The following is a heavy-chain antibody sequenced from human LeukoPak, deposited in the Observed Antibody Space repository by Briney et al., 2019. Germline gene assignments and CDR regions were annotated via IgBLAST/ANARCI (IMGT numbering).Heavy chain of an antibody. CDR1: GYTFTNFY. V-gene: IGHV1-46*01. J-gene: IGHJ4*02. CDR2: INPNSDSP. D-gene: IGHD6-19*01. CDR3: ARVWGYSSGL. Sequence: ASVKVSCKVSGYTFTNFYMHWVRQAPGQGLEWMGVINPNSDSPSYTQKFQGRITMTRDTSTNTVYMELSSLRSEDTAVYYCARVWGYSSGLWGQGTLVTVSS.